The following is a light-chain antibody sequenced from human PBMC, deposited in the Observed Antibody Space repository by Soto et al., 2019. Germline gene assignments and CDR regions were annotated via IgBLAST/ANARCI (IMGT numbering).Light chain of an antibody. V-gene: IGKV1-5*03. Sequence: DIQMTQSPSTLSASVGDRVTITCRASQSISGWLSWYQHKPGKAPKLLIYKASSLKSGVASRFSGSGSGTEFTLTIRSLQPDDSATYYCQQYHSFPVTFGQGTKVDIK. CDR2: KAS. CDR1: QSISGW. J-gene: IGKJ1*01. CDR3: QQYHSFPVT.